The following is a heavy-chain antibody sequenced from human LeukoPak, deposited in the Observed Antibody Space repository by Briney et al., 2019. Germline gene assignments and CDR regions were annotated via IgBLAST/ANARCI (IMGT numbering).Heavy chain of an antibody. CDR3: ARDLRYSYGYVKGNAFDI. CDR2: FYTSATP. V-gene: IGHV4-61*02. J-gene: IGHJ3*02. Sequence: SETLSLTCTVSGGSISRGSYFWSWIRQPAGKGLEWIGRFYTSATPNYNPSLKSRVTISVDTSKNQFSLKLSSVTAADTAVYYCARDLRYSYGYVKGNAFDIWGQGTMVTVSS. D-gene: IGHD5-18*01. CDR1: GGSISRGSYF.